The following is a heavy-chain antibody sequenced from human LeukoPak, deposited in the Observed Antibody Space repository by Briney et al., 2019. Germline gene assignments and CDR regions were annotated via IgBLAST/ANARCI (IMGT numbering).Heavy chain of an antibody. D-gene: IGHD1-26*01. CDR1: GYTFTGYY. CDR2: INPSSGGT. V-gene: IGHV1-2*02. J-gene: IGHJ3*02. CDR3: ACPRREPDAFDI. Sequence: VASVKVSCKASGYTFTGYYIHWVRQAPGQGLEWMGWINPSSGGTNYAQKLQGRVTMTTDTSTSTAYMELRSLRSDDTAVYYCACPRREPDAFDIWGQGTMVTVSS.